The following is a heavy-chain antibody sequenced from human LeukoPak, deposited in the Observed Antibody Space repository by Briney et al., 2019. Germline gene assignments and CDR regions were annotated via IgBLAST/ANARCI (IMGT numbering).Heavy chain of an antibody. CDR3: ARVVPAATNWFDP. V-gene: IGHV4-39*01. Sequence: SVTLSLNCTVSSGSISSSSYDWGWIRQPPGKGRGCIGSIYSSGGTDYYPSLKSRVTISVDTSKTQFSLKLSSVSAADTAVYYCARVVPAATNWFDPWGQGTLVTVSS. CDR2: IYSSGGT. CDR1: SGSISSSSYD. D-gene: IGHD2-2*01. J-gene: IGHJ5*02.